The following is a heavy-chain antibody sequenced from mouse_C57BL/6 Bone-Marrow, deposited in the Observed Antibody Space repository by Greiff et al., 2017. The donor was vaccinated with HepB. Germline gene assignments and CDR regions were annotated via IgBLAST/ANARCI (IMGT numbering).Heavy chain of an antibody. Sequence: VQLQQSGAELMKPGASVKLSCKATGYTFTGYWIEWVKQRPGHGLEWIGEILPGSGSTNYNEKFKGKATFTADTSSNTAYMQLSSLTTEDSAIYYCAINTSTTVVASRYFDVWGTGTTVTVSS. CDR3: AINTSTTVVASRYFDV. CDR1: GYTFTGYW. J-gene: IGHJ1*03. D-gene: IGHD1-1*01. CDR2: ILPGSGST. V-gene: IGHV1-9*01.